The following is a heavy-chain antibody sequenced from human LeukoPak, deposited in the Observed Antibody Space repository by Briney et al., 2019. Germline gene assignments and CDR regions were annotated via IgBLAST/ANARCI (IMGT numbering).Heavy chain of an antibody. D-gene: IGHD5-12*01. CDR1: GFTFGGYW. CDR2: INSDGSRT. V-gene: IGHV3-74*01. J-gene: IGHJ4*02. CDR3: ARVGAIVARLPHFDY. Sequence: PGRSLRLSCAASGFTFGGYWMHWVRQAPGKGLVWVSRINSDGSRTSYADSVKGRFTVSRDNAKNTLYLQMNSLRAEDTAVYYCARVGAIVARLPHFDYWGQGTLVTVSS.